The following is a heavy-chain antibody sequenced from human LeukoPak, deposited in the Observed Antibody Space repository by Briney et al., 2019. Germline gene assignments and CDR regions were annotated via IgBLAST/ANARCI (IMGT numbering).Heavy chain of an antibody. CDR3: ASAWKAQGAEWLLSNMDV. V-gene: IGHV3-21*01. Sequence: PGGSLRLSCAASGFTFSSYSMNWVRQAPGKGLEWVSSISSSSSYIYYADSVKGRFTISRDNAKNSLYLQMNSLRAEDTAVYYCASAWKAQGAEWLLSNMDVWGKGTTVTVSS. CDR1: GFTFSSYS. D-gene: IGHD3-3*01. CDR2: ISSSSSYI. J-gene: IGHJ6*03.